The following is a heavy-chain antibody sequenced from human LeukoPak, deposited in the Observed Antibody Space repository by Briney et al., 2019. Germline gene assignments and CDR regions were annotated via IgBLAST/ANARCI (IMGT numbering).Heavy chain of an antibody. Sequence: GESLKISCKGSGYSFTSYWVGWVRQMPGKGLEWMGIIYPGDSDTRYSPSFQGQVTISADKSISTAYLQWSSLKASDTAMYYCARSYCYYGSGTPYYYMDVWGKGTTVTVSS. D-gene: IGHD3-10*01. CDR1: GYSFTSYW. J-gene: IGHJ6*03. CDR2: IYPGDSDT. V-gene: IGHV5-51*01. CDR3: ARSYCYYGSGTPYYYMDV.